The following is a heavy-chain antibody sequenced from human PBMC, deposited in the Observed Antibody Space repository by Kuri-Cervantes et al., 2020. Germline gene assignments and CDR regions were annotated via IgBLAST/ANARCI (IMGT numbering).Heavy chain of an antibody. D-gene: IGHD6-6*01. CDR2: ISNDGNNK. J-gene: IGHJ4*02. CDR1: GFTFSKYG. CDR3: ARGSSSFDY. Sequence: GESLKISCAASGFTFSKYGMHWVRQAPGKGLEWVAVISNDGNNKFYADSVKGRFTISRDNSKNTLYLQMSSLRAEDTAVYYCARGSSSFDYWGQGTLVTVSS. V-gene: IGHV3-30*03.